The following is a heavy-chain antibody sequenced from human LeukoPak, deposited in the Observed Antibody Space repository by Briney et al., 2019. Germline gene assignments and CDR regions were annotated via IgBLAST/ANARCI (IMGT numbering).Heavy chain of an antibody. CDR3: AKNRYGYGDYATFDY. V-gene: IGHV3-74*01. Sequence: TGGSLRLSCAASGFTFSSHLMHWVRQAPGKGLAWVSRISSDGTYTNYADSVRGRFTISRDNAKNTPYLQMNSLRAEDTAVYYCAKNRYGYGDYATFDYWGQGTLVTVSS. CDR2: ISSDGTYT. CDR1: GFTFSSHL. D-gene: IGHD4-17*01. J-gene: IGHJ4*02.